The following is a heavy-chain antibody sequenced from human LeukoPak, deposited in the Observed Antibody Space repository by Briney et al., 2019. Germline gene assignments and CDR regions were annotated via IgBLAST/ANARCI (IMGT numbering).Heavy chain of an antibody. CDR3: TTSGSSYVMQSELFDY. Sequence: GGSLRLSCAASGFTFSSYGMSWVRQAPGKGLEWVSAISGSGGSTYYADSVKGRFTISRDNSKNTLYLQMNSLRAEDTAVYYCTTSGSSYVMQSELFDYWGQGTLVTVSS. V-gene: IGHV3-23*01. CDR1: GFTFSSYG. CDR2: ISGSGGST. J-gene: IGHJ4*02. D-gene: IGHD1-26*01.